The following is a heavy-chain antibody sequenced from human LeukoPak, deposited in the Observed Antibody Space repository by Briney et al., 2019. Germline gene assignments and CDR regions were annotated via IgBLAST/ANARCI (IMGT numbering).Heavy chain of an antibody. CDR2: IYYGGST. J-gene: IGHJ4*02. CDR3: ARYHRGSYYFDY. D-gene: IGHD1-26*01. Sequence: SETLSLTCTVSGGSISSYYWSWIRQPPGKGLEWIGYIYYGGSTSYNPSLKSRVSISVDTSKNQLSLKLSSVTAADTAVYYCARYHRGSYYFDYWGQGTLVTVSS. V-gene: IGHV4-59*01. CDR1: GGSISSYY.